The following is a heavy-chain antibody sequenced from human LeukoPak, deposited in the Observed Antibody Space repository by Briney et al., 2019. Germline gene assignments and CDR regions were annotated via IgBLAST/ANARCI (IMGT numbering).Heavy chain of an antibody. J-gene: IGHJ4*02. CDR3: AKDRVDYAFTFDY. D-gene: IGHD3-16*01. CDR1: GFTFITYA. V-gene: IGHV3-23*01. Sequence: GGSLRLSCEASGFTFITYAMSWVRQAPGKGLEWVSAISGSGGSSYYADSVKGRFTISRDNSKNMLYLQMTSLRAEDTAKYYCAKDRVDYAFTFDYWGRGTLVTVPS. CDR2: ISGSGGSS.